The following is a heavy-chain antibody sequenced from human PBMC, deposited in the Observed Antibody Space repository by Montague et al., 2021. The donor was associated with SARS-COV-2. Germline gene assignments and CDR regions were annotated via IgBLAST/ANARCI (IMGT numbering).Heavy chain of an antibody. V-gene: IGHV4-34*01. Sequence: SETLSLTCAVSGGSFHIFSWGWIRQSPGKGLEWIGEIDHTGDTKYNPSLKSRVTISVDKSKNHFSLDVTSLTAADTAMYYCAGGTRVVGITPGLRWWGQGTQVAVSS. J-gene: IGHJ1*01. CDR1: GGSFHIFS. D-gene: IGHD3-22*01. CDR2: IDHTGDT. CDR3: AGGTRVVGITPGLRW.